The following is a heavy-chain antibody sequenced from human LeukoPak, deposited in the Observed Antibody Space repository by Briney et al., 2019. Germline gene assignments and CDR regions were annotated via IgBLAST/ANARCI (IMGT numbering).Heavy chain of an antibody. V-gene: IGHV3-30-3*01. CDR1: GFTFISYA. D-gene: IGHD6-13*01. CDR3: ARDAAGYFDY. Sequence: GGSLRLSCAASGFTFISYAMHWVRQAPGKGLEWVAVISYDGSNKYYADSVKGRFTISRDNSKNTLYLQMNSLRAEDTAVYYCARDAAGYFDYWGQGTLVTVSS. J-gene: IGHJ4*02. CDR2: ISYDGSNK.